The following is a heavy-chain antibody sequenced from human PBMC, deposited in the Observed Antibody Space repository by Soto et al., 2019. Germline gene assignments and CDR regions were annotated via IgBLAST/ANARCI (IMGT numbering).Heavy chain of an antibody. D-gene: IGHD2-15*01. CDR1: RSSISSYY. V-gene: IGHV4-59*01. CDR2: IYYSGST. CDR3: ARESGYCSGGSCYGSWFDP. Sequence: SETLSLTCTVARSSISSYYWSWIRQPPGKGLEWIGYIYYSGSTNYNPSLKSRVTISVDTSKNQFSLKLSSVTAADTAVYYCARESGYCSGGSCYGSWFDPWGQGTLVTVSS. J-gene: IGHJ5*02.